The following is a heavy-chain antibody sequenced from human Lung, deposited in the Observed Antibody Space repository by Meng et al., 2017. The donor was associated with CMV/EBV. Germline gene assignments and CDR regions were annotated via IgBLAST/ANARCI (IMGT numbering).Heavy chain of an antibody. Sequence: SGTLCLXXAAYGWTFSGYYWSWIRQPPGKGLEWIGEINHSGSTNYNPSIKSRVTISADTSKNQFFLKLSSVTAADTAVYYCARDVAADEWFDPWGQGTLVTVSS. CDR2: INHSGST. CDR1: GWTFSGYY. V-gene: IGHV4-34*01. CDR3: ARDVAADEWFDP. J-gene: IGHJ5*02. D-gene: IGHD6-13*01.